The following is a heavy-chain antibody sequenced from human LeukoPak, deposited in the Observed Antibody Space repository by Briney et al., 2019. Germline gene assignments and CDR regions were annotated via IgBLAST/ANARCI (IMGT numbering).Heavy chain of an antibody. V-gene: IGHV1-2*06. Sequence: ASVKVSCKASGYTFTGYYMHWVRQAPGQGLEWMGRINPNSGGTNYAQKFQGRVTITRDTSISTAYMELSRLRSDDTAVYYCARWIGGSSTQYYFDYWGQGTLVTVSS. CDR2: INPNSGGT. D-gene: IGHD1-26*01. J-gene: IGHJ4*02. CDR3: ARWIGGSSTQYYFDY. CDR1: GYTFTGYY.